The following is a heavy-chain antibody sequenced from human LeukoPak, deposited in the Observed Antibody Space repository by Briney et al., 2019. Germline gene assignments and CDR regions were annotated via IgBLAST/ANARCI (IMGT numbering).Heavy chain of an antibody. CDR3: ARGRIAAGD. CDR1: GGSVSSGSYY. V-gene: IGHV4-61*01. J-gene: IGHJ4*02. CDR2: IYYSGST. D-gene: IGHD6-6*01. Sequence: PSETLSLTCTVSGGSVSSGSYYWSWIRQPPGKGLEWIGYIYYSGSTNYNPSLKSRVTISVDTSKNQFSLKLSSVTAADTAVYYCARGRIAAGDWGQGTLVTASS.